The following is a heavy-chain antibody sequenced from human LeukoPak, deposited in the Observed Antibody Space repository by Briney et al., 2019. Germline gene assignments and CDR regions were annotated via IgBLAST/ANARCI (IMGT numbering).Heavy chain of an antibody. V-gene: IGHV3-30*18. D-gene: IGHD2-15*01. Sequence: GGSLRLSCAASGFTFSSYGIHWVRQAPGKGLEWVAVISSDGSNKYYADSVKGRFTISRDNSKNTLYLQMNRLRAEDTAVYYCAKVLRRYCSGGSCYGMDVWGQGTTVTVSS. J-gene: IGHJ6*02. CDR1: GFTFSSYG. CDR3: AKVLRRYCSGGSCYGMDV. CDR2: ISSDGSNK.